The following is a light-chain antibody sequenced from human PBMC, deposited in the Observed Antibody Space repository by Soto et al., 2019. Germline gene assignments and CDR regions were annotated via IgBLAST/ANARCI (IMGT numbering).Light chain of an antibody. V-gene: IGKV1-9*01. CDR3: QQLNTYPIT. CDR1: QGISSY. Sequence: IQLTQSPSSLSASVGDRVTITCRASQGISSYLAWYQQKPGKAPKLLIYGASTLEGGVPFMFSGSGSVTDFTLIISSVQPEDFATYYCQQLNTYPITFGQGTRLEMK. CDR2: GAS. J-gene: IGKJ5*01.